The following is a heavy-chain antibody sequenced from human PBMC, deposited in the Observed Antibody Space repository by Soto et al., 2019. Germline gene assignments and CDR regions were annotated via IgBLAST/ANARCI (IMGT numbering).Heavy chain of an antibody. CDR2: ISAYNGNT. CDR3: ARAIRRLERPNWFDP. D-gene: IGHD1-1*01. Sequence: QVQLVQSGAEVKKPGASVKVSCKASGYTFTSYGISWVRQAPGQGLEWMGWISAYNGNTNYAQKLQGRVTMTTDTSTSTAYMGLRSLRSDDTAVYYCARAIRRLERPNWFDPWGQGTLVTVSS. V-gene: IGHV1-18*04. J-gene: IGHJ5*02. CDR1: GYTFTSYG.